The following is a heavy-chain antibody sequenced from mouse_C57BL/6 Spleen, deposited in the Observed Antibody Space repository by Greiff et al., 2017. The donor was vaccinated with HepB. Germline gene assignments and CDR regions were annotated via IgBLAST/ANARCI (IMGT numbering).Heavy chain of an antibody. CDR1: GYTFTDYY. CDR3: ARGWLLYFDD. D-gene: IGHD2-3*01. J-gene: IGHJ2*01. CDR2: INPNNGGT. V-gene: IGHV1-26*01. Sequence: EVQLQQSGPELVKPGASVKISCKASGYTFTDYYMNWVKQSHGKSLEWIGDINPNNGGTSYNQKFKGKATLTVDKSSSTAYMELSSLTSEDSAVYYCARGWLLYFDDWGQGTTLTVSS.